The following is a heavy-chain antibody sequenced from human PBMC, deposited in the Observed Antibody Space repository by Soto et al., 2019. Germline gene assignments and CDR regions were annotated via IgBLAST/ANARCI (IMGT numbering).Heavy chain of an antibody. V-gene: IGHV5-10-1*01. Sequence: GESRKISWKCAGYSFTSCWSSWGRQMPGKGLEWMGRIDPSDSYTNYSPSFQGHVTISADKSISTAYLQWSSLKASDTAMYYCASHGQSSSEQAYYYRMDVSGQRNTVTV. CDR1: GYSFTSCW. CDR2: IDPSDSYT. J-gene: IGHJ6*02. D-gene: IGHD6-13*01. CDR3: ASHGQSSSEQAYYYRMDV.